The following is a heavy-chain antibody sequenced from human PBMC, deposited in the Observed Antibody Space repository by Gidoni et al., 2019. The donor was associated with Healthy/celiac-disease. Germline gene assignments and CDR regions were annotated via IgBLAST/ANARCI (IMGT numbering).Heavy chain of an antibody. J-gene: IGHJ4*02. CDR1: GFTFSSYS. CDR2: ISSSSSYI. CDR3: ARVLGIAAPGEDY. V-gene: IGHV3-21*01. D-gene: IGHD6-13*01. Sequence: EVQLVESGGGLVKPGGSLRLSCAASGFTFSSYSMNWVRQAPGKGLEWVSSISSSSSYIYYADSVKGRFTISRDNAKNSLYLQMNSLRAEDTAVYYCARVLGIAAPGEDYWGQGTLVTVSS.